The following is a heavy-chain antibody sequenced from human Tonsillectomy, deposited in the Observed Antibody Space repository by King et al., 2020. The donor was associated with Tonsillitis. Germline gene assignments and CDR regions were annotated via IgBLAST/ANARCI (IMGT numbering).Heavy chain of an antibody. J-gene: IGHJ4*02. V-gene: IGHV1-69*04. CDR1: GGAFSSYA. Sequence: QLVQSGAEVKKPGSSVKVSCKASGGAFSSYAFSWVRQAPGRGLEWMGRIIPILGIANYAQKFQGRVTITADKSTSTAYMELSSLRSEDTAVYYCARDGSLDYWGQGTLVTVSS. CDR2: IIPILGIA. CDR3: ARDGSLDY.